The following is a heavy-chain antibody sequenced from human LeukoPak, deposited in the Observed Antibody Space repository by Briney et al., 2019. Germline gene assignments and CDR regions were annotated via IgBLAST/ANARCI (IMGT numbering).Heavy chain of an antibody. CDR2: IYYSGST. Sequence: SQTLSLTCTVSGGSVSSGGYYWSWIRQHPGKGLEWIGYIYYSGSTYYNPSLKSRVTISVDTSKNQFSLKLSSVTAADTAVYYCARGDKLTMVRGVPRTYFDYWGQGTLVTVSS. D-gene: IGHD3-10*01. J-gene: IGHJ4*02. CDR1: GGSVSSGGYY. V-gene: IGHV4-31*03. CDR3: ARGDKLTMVRGVPRTYFDY.